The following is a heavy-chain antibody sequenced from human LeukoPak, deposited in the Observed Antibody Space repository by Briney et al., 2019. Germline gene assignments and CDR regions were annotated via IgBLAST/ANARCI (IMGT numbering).Heavy chain of an antibody. J-gene: IGHJ4*02. CDR2: ISSSSSYI. CDR1: GFTFNSYS. V-gene: IGHV3-21*01. D-gene: IGHD4-17*01. Sequence: GGSLRLSCAASGFTFNSYSMNWVRQAPGKGLEWVSSISSSSSYIYYADSVKGRFTISRDNAKNSLYLQMNSLRAEDTAVYYCARDRLHYGEYEKTFDYWGQGTLVSVSS. CDR3: ARDRLHYGEYEKTFDY.